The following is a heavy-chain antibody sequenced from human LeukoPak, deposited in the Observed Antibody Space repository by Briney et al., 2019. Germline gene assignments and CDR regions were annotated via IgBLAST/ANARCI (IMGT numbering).Heavy chain of an antibody. J-gene: IGHJ4*02. CDR1: GFTFSSYS. Sequence: GGSLRLSCAASGFTFSSYSMNWVRQAPGKGLEWVGRIKSKTDGGTTDYAAPVKGRFTISRDDSKNTLYLQMNSLKTEDTAVYYCTTDLAYSSSSKYWGQGTLVTVSS. D-gene: IGHD6-6*01. CDR2: IKSKTDGGTT. CDR3: TTDLAYSSSSKY. V-gene: IGHV3-15*01.